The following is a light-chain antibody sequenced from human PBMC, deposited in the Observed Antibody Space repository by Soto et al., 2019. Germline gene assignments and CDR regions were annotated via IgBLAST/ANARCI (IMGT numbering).Light chain of an antibody. J-gene: IGLJ3*02. Sequence: QSALTQPPSASGSPGQSVTISCTGTSSDVGGYNYVSWYQQYPGKAPKLMIYEVSKRPSGVPDRFSGSKSGNTASLTVSGLQAEDEADYYCSSYAGRTNVVFGGGTQLTVL. CDR3: SSYAGRTNVV. CDR2: EVS. CDR1: SSDVGGYNY. V-gene: IGLV2-8*01.